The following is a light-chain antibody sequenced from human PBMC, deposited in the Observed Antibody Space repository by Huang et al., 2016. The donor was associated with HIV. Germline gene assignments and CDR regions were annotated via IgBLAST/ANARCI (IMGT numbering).Light chain of an antibody. Sequence: IQMTQSPTSLSAAVGDRVFISCRTSQSVGTYLNWYQQKPGKAPKLLIPSASTRHTGVPSMFSGGGSGTVFTLATRGLQLDDFATYFCQQSFGALSSFGRGTRL. J-gene: IGKJ5*01. CDR1: QSVGTY. CDR3: QQSFGALSS. V-gene: IGKV1-39*01. CDR2: SAS.